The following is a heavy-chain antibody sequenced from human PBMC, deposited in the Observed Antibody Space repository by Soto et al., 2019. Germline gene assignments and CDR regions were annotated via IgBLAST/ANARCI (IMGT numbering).Heavy chain of an antibody. V-gene: IGHV3-23*01. J-gene: IGHJ6*02. CDR3: AKIEYASSWYYYGMDV. CDR1: GFTFSSYA. CDR2: ISGNGGST. Sequence: GGSLRLSCAASGFTFSSYAMSWVRQAPGKGLEWVSIISGNGGSTYYADSVQGRFTISRDNSKNTLYVQMNSLRVEDTAVYYCAKIEYASSWYYYGMDVWGQGTRSPSP. D-gene: IGHD6-13*01.